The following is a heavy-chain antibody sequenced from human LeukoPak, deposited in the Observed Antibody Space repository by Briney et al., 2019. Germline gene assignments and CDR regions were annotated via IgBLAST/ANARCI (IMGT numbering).Heavy chain of an antibody. CDR1: GGTFSSYA. D-gene: IGHD1-26*01. CDR3: ARVSVGATMLAYFDY. V-gene: IGHV1-69*13. J-gene: IGHJ4*02. Sequence: EASVKVSCKASGGTFSSYAISWVRQAPGQGLEWMGGIIPIFGTANYAQKFQGRVTITADESTSTAYMELSSLRSEDTAVYYCARVSVGATMLAYFDYWGQGTLVTVSS. CDR2: IIPIFGTA.